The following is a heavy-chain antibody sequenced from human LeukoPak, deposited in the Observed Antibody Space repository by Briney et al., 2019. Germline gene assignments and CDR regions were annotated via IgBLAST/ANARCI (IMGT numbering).Heavy chain of an antibody. CDR1: EFTFSSYS. CDR3: ARNDGYSNSWYPYYYYYYYMDV. Sequence: PGGSLRLSCAGSEFTFSSYSMNWVRQAPGKGLEWVSSISGWSSDIYYADSVKGRFTISRDNAKNSLYLQMNSLRAEDTAVYYCARNDGYSNSWYPYYYYYYYMDVWGKGTTVTVSS. V-gene: IGHV3-21*01. D-gene: IGHD6-13*01. J-gene: IGHJ6*03. CDR2: ISGWSSDI.